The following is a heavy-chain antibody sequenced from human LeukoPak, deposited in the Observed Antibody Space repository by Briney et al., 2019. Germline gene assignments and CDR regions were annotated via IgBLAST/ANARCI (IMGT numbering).Heavy chain of an antibody. D-gene: IGHD3-3*01. CDR2: IYHSGST. J-gene: IGHJ4*02. CDR1: GGSISSGGYS. CDR3: ARATIFESLDY. V-gene: IGHV4-30-2*01. Sequence: SETLSLTCAVSGGSISSGGYSWSWTRQPPGKGLEWIGYIYHSGSTYYNPSLKSRVTISVDRSKNQFSLKLSSVTAADTAVYYCARATIFESLDYWGQGTLVTVSS.